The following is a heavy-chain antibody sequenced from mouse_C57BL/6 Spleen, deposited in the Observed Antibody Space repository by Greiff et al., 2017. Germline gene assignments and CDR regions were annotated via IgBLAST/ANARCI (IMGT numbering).Heavy chain of an antibody. CDR2: ISYDGSN. CDR1: GYSITSGYY. CDR3: ARGGSSYSMDD. Sequence: EVQLQQSGPGLVKPSQSLSLTCSVTGYSITSGYYWNWIRQFPGNKLEWMGYISYDGSNNYNPSLKNRISITRDTSKNQFFLKLNSVTTEDTATYYCARGGSSYSMDDWGQGTSVTVSS. D-gene: IGHD1-1*01. J-gene: IGHJ4*01. V-gene: IGHV3-6*01.